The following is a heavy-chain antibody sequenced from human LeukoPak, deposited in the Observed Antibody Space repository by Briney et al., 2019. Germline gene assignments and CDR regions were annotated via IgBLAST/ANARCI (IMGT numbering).Heavy chain of an antibody. D-gene: IGHD2-15*01. CDR2: IYSGDST. V-gene: IGHV3-66*01. CDR3: ARGKGYCSGGSCHPYYFDY. CDR1: GFTVSSNY. J-gene: IGHJ4*02. Sequence: PGGSLRLSCAASGFTVSSNYMSWVRQAPGKGLEWVSVIYSGDSTYYADSVKGRFTISRDNSKNTLYLQMNSLRAEDTAVYYCARGKGYCSGGSCHPYYFDYWGQGTLVTVSS.